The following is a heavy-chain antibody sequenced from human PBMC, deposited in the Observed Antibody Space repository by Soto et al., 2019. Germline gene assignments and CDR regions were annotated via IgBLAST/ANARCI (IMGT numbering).Heavy chain of an antibody. V-gene: IGHV4-34*01. CDR1: GGSFSGYY. J-gene: IGHJ4*02. CDR3: ERTTSPYRSGHYFDY. Sequence: QVQLQQWGAGLLKPSETLSLTCAVSGGSFSGYYWRRIRQPPGKGLEWIGEINHGGSTNYNPSIKSRVTISVDTSKNEFSLKLSSVTAADTAVYYCERTTSPYRSGHYFDYWGQGTLVTVSS. CDR2: INHGGST. D-gene: IGHD3-22*01.